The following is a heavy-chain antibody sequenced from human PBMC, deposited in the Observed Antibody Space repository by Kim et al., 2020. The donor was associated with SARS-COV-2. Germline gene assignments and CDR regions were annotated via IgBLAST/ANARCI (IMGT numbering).Heavy chain of an antibody. D-gene: IGHD3-10*01. J-gene: IGHJ4*02. CDR3: AALDSVQVPGGI. V-gene: IGHV3-7*01. Sequence: YVDSVKGRISRSRDNAKNSLYLQISSLRTEDTAIYYCAALDSVQVPGGIWGQGTLVTVSS.